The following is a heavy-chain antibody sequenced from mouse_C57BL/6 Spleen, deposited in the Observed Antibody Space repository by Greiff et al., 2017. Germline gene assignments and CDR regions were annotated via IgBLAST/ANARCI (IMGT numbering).Heavy chain of an antibody. CDR3: ARRRLMDD. CDR2: ILPGSCST. J-gene: IGHJ4*01. V-gene: IGHV1-9*01. CDR1: GYTFTGYW. Sequence: QVQLKESGAELMKPGASVKLSCKATGYTFTGYWIEWVKQRPGHGLEWIGEILPGSCSTNYNEKFKGKATFTAVTSTNTAYMQLSSLTTESSAIYFCARRRLMDDWGQGTSVTVSS.